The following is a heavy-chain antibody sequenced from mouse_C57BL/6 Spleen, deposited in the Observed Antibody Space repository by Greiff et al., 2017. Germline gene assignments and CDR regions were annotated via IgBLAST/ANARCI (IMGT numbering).Heavy chain of an antibody. CDR3: ARQLRPPDY. Sequence: EVQLVESGGGLVKPGGSLTLSCAASGFTFSSYAMSWVRQTPEKRLAWVATISDGGSYTYYPDNVKGRFTISRDNAKNNLYLQMSHLKSEDTAMYYCARQLRPPDYWGQGTTLTGSS. J-gene: IGHJ2*01. CDR2: ISDGGSYT. V-gene: IGHV5-4*01. D-gene: IGHD3-2*02. CDR1: GFTFSSYA.